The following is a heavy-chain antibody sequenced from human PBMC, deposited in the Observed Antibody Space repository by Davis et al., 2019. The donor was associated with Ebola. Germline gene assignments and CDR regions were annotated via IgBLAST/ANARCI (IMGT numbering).Heavy chain of an antibody. Sequence: MPSETLSLTCAVYGGSFSGYYWSWIRQPPGKGLEWIGEINHSGSTNYNPSLKSRVTISVDTSKNQFSLKLSSVTAAGTAVYYCARRGSGWYAGFDYWGQGTLVTVSS. V-gene: IGHV4-34*01. D-gene: IGHD6-19*01. CDR2: INHSGST. J-gene: IGHJ4*02. CDR3: ARRGSGWYAGFDY. CDR1: GGSFSGYY.